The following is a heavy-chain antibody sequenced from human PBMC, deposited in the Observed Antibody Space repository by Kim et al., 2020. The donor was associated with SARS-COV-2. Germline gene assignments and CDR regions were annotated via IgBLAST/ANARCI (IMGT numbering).Heavy chain of an antibody. CDR1: GGSISSSSYY. CDR3: ARHETWANPYYYDSDMGGWFDP. V-gene: IGHV4-39*01. Sequence: SETLSLTCTVSGGSISSSSYYWGWIRQPPGKGLEWIGSIYYSGSTYYNPSLKSRVTISVDTSKNQFSLKLSSVTAADTAVYYCARHETWANPYYYDSDMGGWFDPWGQGTLVTVSS. D-gene: IGHD3-22*01. J-gene: IGHJ5*02. CDR2: IYYSGST.